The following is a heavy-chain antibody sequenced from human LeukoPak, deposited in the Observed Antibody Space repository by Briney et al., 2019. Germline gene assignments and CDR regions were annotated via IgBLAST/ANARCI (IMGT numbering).Heavy chain of an antibody. J-gene: IGHJ4*02. Sequence: GGSLRLSCEASGFTFSTYGMHWVRQAPGKGLEWVVYIRYDGSEKCYVDSVKGRFTISRDNSKNTVYLQMNSLRPEDTAVYYCAKIGAAGSWNYFDYWGQGTLVTVSS. CDR3: AKIGAAGSWNYFDY. D-gene: IGHD6-13*01. V-gene: IGHV3-30*02. CDR2: IRYDGSEK. CDR1: GFTFSTYG.